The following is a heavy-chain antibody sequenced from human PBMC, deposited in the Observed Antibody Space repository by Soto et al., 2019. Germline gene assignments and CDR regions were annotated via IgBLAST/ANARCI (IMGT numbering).Heavy chain of an antibody. CDR1: GYTFTSYD. CDR3: ARLPVHYDILPGYYPNFDY. D-gene: IGHD3-9*01. J-gene: IGHJ4*02. V-gene: IGHV1-8*01. CDR2: MNPNSGNT. Sequence: QVQLVQSGAEVKKPGASVKVSCKASGYTFTSYDINWVRQATGQGLEWMGWMNPNSGNTGYAQKFQGRVTIPRNTSISSAYMELSSLRSEYTPVYYCARLPVHYDILPGYYPNFDYWGQGTLAAVSS.